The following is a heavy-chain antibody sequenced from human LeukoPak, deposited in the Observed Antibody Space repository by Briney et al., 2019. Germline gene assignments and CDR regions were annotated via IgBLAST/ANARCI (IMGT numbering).Heavy chain of an antibody. D-gene: IGHD3-9*01. Sequence: GGALRLSCAASGFTVSSNYMSWVRQAPGKGLEWVSGISGSGSLTYYADSVKGRFTISRDNSKTTLYLQMNSLRVDDTAVYYCANVRYFDWYYFDYWGQGTLVAVSS. CDR1: GFTVSSNY. V-gene: IGHV3-23*01. CDR2: ISGSGSLT. J-gene: IGHJ4*02. CDR3: ANVRYFDWYYFDY.